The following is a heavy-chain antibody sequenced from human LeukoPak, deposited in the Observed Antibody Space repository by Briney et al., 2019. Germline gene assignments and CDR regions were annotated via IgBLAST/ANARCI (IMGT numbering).Heavy chain of an antibody. J-gene: IGHJ5*02. Sequence: PGGSPRLSCAASGFTFSTYAMSWVRQAPGKGLEWVSTISGSGGSTYYADSVKGRFTISRDNSKNTLYLQMNSLRAEDTAVYYCAKYTAYSTGWPSSWGQGTLVTVS. CDR3: AKYTAYSTGWPSS. CDR2: ISGSGGST. CDR1: GFTFSTYA. D-gene: IGHD6-19*01. V-gene: IGHV3-23*01.